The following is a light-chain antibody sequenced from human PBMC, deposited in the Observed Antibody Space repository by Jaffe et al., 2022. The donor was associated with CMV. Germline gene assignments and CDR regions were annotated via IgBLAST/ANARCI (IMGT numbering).Light chain of an antibody. V-gene: IGKV1-NL1*01. CDR3: QHYYSIPYT. J-gene: IGKJ2*01. CDR2: GAS. Sequence: DIQMTQSPSSLSASVGDRVTITCRASQVIRFSLAWYQQRPGQAPRLLLYGASSLESGVPSRFSGSGSGTDYTLTISNLQPEDSAIYYCQHYYSIPYTFGQGTKLEI. CDR1: QVIRFS.